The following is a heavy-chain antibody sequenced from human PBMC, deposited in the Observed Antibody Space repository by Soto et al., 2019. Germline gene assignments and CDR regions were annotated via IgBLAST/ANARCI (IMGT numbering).Heavy chain of an antibody. Sequence: QVQLQQWGAGLLKPSETLSLTYAVYGGSFSGYYWSWIRQPPGKGLEWIGEINHSGSTNYNPSLKSHVTISVATSKNQFSLKLSSVTAADTAVYYCARGDPTRLWGQGTLVTVSS. CDR3: ARGDPTRL. J-gene: IGHJ4*02. V-gene: IGHV4-34*01. CDR1: GGSFSGYY. CDR2: INHSGST.